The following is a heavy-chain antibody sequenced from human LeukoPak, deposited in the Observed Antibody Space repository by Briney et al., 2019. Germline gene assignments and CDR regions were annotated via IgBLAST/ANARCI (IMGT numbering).Heavy chain of an antibody. CDR1: GVSFSGYY. V-gene: IGHV4-34*01. CDR2: INHSGST. D-gene: IGHD6-19*01. Sequence: PSETLSLSCAVSGVSFSGYYWSWVRQPPGKGLEWVAEINHSGSTKYNPSPKSRVSTLVVTSTSQFSLKLSSVTAAGTAVYYWARARYTSGWSYSYYYYIDVWGKGTTVTVSS. J-gene: IGHJ6*03. CDR3: ARARYTSGWSYSYYYYIDV.